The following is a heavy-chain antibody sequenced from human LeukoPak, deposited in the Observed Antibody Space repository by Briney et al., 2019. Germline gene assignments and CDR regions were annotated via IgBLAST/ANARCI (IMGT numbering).Heavy chain of an antibody. J-gene: IGHJ4*02. D-gene: IGHD3-22*01. CDR2: IHMSGST. Sequence: SETLSLTCTVSGDSINSYHWSWIRQPAGKGLEWIGRIHMSGSTNYNPSLRSRVAISMDNSKNQFSLKLESVTAADTAVYYCARDDSSRDDSGGYHYWGQGTLVTISS. CDR1: GDSINSYH. V-gene: IGHV4-4*07. CDR3: ARDDSSRDDSGGYHY.